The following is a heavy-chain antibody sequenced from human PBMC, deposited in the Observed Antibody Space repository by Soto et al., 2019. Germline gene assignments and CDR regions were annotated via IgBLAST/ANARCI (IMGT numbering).Heavy chain of an antibody. Sequence: HVQLRESGPGLVKPSQTLSLTCTVSGGSINSGGYYWNWMRQHPGKGLEWIGYMDYSGSTYYNPFLRSRVIRSAHPSDNHFHRTPSSVNAADTAVYFCASAYRQSGYSSSWVFAYWGQGTLVNVSS. J-gene: IGHJ4*02. CDR1: GGSINSGGYY. CDR2: MDYSGST. D-gene: IGHD6-13*01. V-gene: IGHV4-31*03. CDR3: ASAYRQSGYSSSWVFAY.